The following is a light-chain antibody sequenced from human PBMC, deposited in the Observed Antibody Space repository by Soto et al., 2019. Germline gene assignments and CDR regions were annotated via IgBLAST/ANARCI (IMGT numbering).Light chain of an antibody. CDR1: QSVSSNY. J-gene: IGKJ1*01. V-gene: IGKV3-11*01. CDR2: DAS. Sequence: EIVLTQSPGTLSLSPGERATLSCRASQSVSSNYLAWYQHKPGQAPRLLIYDASKRATGIPARFSGSGSGTDFTLTISSLDPEDFAVYYCLQRSNWPRTFGQGTKVDIK. CDR3: LQRSNWPRT.